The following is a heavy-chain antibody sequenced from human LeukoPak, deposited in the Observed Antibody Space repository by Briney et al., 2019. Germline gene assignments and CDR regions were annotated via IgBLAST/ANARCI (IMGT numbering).Heavy chain of an antibody. CDR2: IYTSGST. J-gene: IGHJ5*02. CDR3: ARHQGPAYSSGWNNWFDP. CDR1: GGSISSYY. V-gene: IGHV4-4*09. Sequence: PSETLSLTCTVSGGSISSYYWSWIRQPPGKGLEWIGYIYTSGSTNYNPSLKSRVTISVDTSKNQFSLKLSSVTAAATAVYYCARHQGPAYSSGWNNWFDPWGQGTLVTVSS. D-gene: IGHD6-19*01.